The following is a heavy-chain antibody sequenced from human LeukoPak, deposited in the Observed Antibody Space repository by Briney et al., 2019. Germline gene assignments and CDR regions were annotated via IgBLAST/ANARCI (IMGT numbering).Heavy chain of an antibody. V-gene: IGHV4-34*01. CDR2: IHYTGAT. J-gene: IGHJ4*02. D-gene: IGHD3-9*01. Sequence: KPSETLSLTCAVYGGSITGYYWSWIRQTPGRGLEWVGEIHYTGATSYNPFLKSRATISTDTSKNQFSLRLSSVTAADTAVYYCARGNILTGYCFDFWGQGALVTVSS. CDR3: ARGNILTGYCFDF. CDR1: GGSITGYY.